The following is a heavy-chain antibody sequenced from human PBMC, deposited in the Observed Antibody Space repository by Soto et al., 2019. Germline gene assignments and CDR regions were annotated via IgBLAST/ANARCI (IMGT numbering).Heavy chain of an antibody. Sequence: PSETLSLTCDVSGYAISSGFYGAWIRQPPGKGLXWIXXIXXSXXXXXNXXLKSRVTISVDTSKNQFSLKLSSVTAADTAVYYCARGGIAAAGLFDYWGQGTLVTASS. CDR2: IXXSXXX. CDR3: ARGGIAAAGLFDY. D-gene: IGHD6-13*01. V-gene: IGHV4-61*08. CDR1: GYAISSGFY. J-gene: IGHJ4*02.